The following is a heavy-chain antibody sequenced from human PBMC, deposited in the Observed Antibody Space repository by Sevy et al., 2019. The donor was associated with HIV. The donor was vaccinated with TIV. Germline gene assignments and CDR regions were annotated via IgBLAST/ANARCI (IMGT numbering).Heavy chain of an antibody. CDR1: GGSISSYY. J-gene: IGHJ4*02. CDR3: ARGVSYGGSYYVGVGDYFDY. V-gene: IGHV4-59*01. D-gene: IGHD1-26*01. Sequence: SETLSLTCTVSGGSISSYYWSWIRQPPGKGLEWIGYIYYSGSTNYNPSLKSRVTISVDTSKNQFSLKLSSVTAADTAVYYCARGVSYGGSYYVGVGDYFDYWGQGTLVTVSS. CDR2: IYYSGST.